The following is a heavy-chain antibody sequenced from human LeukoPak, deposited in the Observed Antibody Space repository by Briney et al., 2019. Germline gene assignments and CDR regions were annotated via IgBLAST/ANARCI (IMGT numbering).Heavy chain of an antibody. J-gene: IGHJ4*02. V-gene: IGHV3-23*01. CDR3: AKDREIAAAGTGVLDY. CDR2: IFPSGGEI. CDR1: GFTFSTFA. Sequence: GGSLRLSCEASGFTFSTFAMIWVRQPPGKGLEWVSSIFPSGGEIHYADSVRGRFTISRDNSKSTLSLQMNSLRAEDTAVYYCAKDREIAAAGTGVLDYWGQGTLVTVSS. D-gene: IGHD6-13*01.